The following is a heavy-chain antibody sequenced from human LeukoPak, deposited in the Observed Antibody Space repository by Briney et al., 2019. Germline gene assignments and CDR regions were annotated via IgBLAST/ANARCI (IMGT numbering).Heavy chain of an antibody. J-gene: IGHJ4*02. CDR3: VRVVAAATYYFDY. D-gene: IGHD6-13*01. CDR2: IYYIGST. CDR1: GGSIRTYY. Sequence: SETLSLTCTVSGGSIRTYYWSWIRQPPGKGLEWIGNIYYIGSTKYNPSLKSRVTISVDTSKNQFSLKLTSVTAADTAVYYCVRVVAAATYYFDYWGQGTLVTVSS. V-gene: IGHV4-59*01.